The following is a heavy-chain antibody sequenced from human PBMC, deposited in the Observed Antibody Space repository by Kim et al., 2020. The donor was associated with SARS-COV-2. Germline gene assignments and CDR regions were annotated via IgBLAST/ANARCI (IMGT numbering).Heavy chain of an antibody. CDR1: GYTFTRYG. CDR3: ARERFPILYQPHFDY. CDR2: ISAYNGNT. D-gene: IGHD2-8*01. J-gene: IGHJ4*02. Sequence: ASVKVSCKASGYTFTRYGISWVRQAPGQGLEWMGWISAYNGNTDYAQKFQGRVTMTTDTSTSTAYMELRSLRSDDTAVYYCARERFPILYQPHFDYWGQGTLVTVSS. V-gene: IGHV1-18*01.